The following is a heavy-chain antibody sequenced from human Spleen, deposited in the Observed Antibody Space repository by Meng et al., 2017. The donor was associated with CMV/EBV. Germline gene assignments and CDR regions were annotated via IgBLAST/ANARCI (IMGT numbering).Heavy chain of an antibody. D-gene: IGHD6-19*01. J-gene: IGHJ6*02. V-gene: IGHV3-23*01. Sequence: GESLKISCAASGFTFNTYAMNWVRQAPGKGLEWVSSIDGSGGNTFHADSVKGRFTISRDNPRNTLYLQMNSLRAVDTAIYYCARVYSSGWTPYGMDVWGQGTTVTVSS. CDR3: ARVYSSGWTPYGMDV. CDR1: GFTFNTYA. CDR2: IDGSGGNT.